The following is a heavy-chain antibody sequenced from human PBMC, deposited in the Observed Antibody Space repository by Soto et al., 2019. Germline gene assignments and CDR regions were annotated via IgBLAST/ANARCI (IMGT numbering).Heavy chain of an antibody. V-gene: IGHV3-23*01. D-gene: IGHD2-2*01. Sequence: EVQLLESGGGLVQPGGSLRLSCAASGFTFSSYAMNWVRQAPGKGLEWVSGISGSGGSTYYADSVKGRFTISRDNSKNTLYLQMNSLRAEDTAVYYCAKARVPAASFLFAFDYWGQGTLVTVSS. CDR2: ISGSGGST. CDR1: GFTFSSYA. J-gene: IGHJ4*02. CDR3: AKARVPAASFLFAFDY.